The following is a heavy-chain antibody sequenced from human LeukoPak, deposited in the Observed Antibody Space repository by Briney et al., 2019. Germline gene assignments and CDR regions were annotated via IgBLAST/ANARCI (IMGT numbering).Heavy chain of an antibody. V-gene: IGHV4-59*08. CDR1: GGSISSYY. CDR2: IYYSGNT. D-gene: IGHD3-3*01. Sequence: PSETLSLTCTVSGGSISSYYWSWIRQPPGKGLEWIGHIYYSGNTNQNPSLKSRVTISVDSSKNQFSLKLSSVTAADTAVYYCARHPHYDFWSGYPAMMDVWGQGTTVTVSS. CDR3: ARHPHYDFWSGYPAMMDV. J-gene: IGHJ6*02.